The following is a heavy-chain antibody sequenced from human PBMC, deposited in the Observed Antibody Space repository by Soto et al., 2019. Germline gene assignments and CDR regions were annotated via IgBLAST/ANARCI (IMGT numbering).Heavy chain of an antibody. CDR1: GDSVSSNSAA. V-gene: IGHV6-1*01. J-gene: IGHJ6*03. Sequence: PSQTLSLTCAISGDSVSSNSAAWNWIRRSPSGGLEWLGRTYYRSRWYNDYAVSVRSRITINPDTSKNKFSLHLNTDTTEDTAAYYFAGTTSLQWYYMDVWGKGTTVTVSS. CDR2: TYYRSRWYN. CDR3: AGTTSLQWYYMDV. D-gene: IGHD1-7*01.